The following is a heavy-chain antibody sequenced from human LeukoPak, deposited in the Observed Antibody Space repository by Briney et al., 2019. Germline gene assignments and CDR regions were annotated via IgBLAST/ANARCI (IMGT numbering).Heavy chain of an antibody. V-gene: IGHV4-34*01. CDR2: VNHSGYT. Sequence: SETLSLTCGVSGVSFSTYYWSWIRQSPEKGLEWIGEVNHSGYTNYNPSLKSRVPISVDTFKNQFSLKLRSVTAADTAVYYCARQLYGSDYWGQGTLVTVSS. CDR1: GVSFSTYY. J-gene: IGHJ4*02. CDR3: ARQLYGSDY. D-gene: IGHD4-17*01.